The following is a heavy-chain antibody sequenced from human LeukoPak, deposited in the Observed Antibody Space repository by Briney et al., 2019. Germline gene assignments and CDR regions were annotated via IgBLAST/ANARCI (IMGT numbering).Heavy chain of an antibody. V-gene: IGHV1-2*02. D-gene: IGHD3-3*01. CDR1: GYTFTGYY. CDR3: ARARTYYDFWSGVNY. CDR2: INPNSGDT. J-gene: IGHJ4*02. Sequence: ASVRVSCKASGYTFTGYYMHWVRQAPGQGLEWMGWINPNSGDTNYAQKFQGRVTMTRDTSISTAYMELSRLRSDDTAVYYCARARTYYDFWSGVNYWGQGTLVTVSS.